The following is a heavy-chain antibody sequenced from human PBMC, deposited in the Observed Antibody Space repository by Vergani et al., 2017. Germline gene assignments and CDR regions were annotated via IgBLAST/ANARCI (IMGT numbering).Heavy chain of an antibody. D-gene: IGHD3-10*01. V-gene: IGHV3-30-3*01. CDR3: ARGLGSVVWTRITMVRGDDYMDV. CDR1: GFTFSSYA. Sequence: QVQLVESGGGVVQPGRSLRLSCAASGFTFSSYAMHWVRQAPGKGLEWVAVISYDGSNKYYADSVKGRFTISRDNSKNTLYLQMNSLRAEDTAVYYCARGLGSVVWTRITMVRGDDYMDVWGKGTTVTVSS. J-gene: IGHJ6*03. CDR2: ISYDGSNK.